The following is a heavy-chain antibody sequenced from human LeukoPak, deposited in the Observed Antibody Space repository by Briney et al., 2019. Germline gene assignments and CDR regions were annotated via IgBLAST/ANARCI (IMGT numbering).Heavy chain of an antibody. CDR3: ARHSRDPFENVDYCFDC. CDR2: IYYSGSA. CDR1: GGSISGYY. V-gene: IGHV4-59*08. J-gene: IGHJ4*02. Sequence: NPSETLSLTCTVSGGSISGYYWSWIRQPPGKGLEFIGYIYYSGSANYNPSLRSRVTMSVDTSKNHFSLKLSSVTAADTAVYYCARHSRDPFENVDYCFDCWGQGTLVTVSS. D-gene: IGHD3-9*01.